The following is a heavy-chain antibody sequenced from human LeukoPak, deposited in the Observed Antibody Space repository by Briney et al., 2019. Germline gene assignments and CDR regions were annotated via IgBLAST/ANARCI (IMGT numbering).Heavy chain of an antibody. CDR3: ATGVSYGVSFDY. CDR2: FDPEDGET. D-gene: IGHD4-17*01. J-gene: IGHJ4*02. CDR1: GYTLTELS. Sequence: GASVKVSCKVSGYTLTELSMHWVRQAPGKGLEWMGGFDPEDGETIYAQKFQGRVTMTEDTSTDTAYMELSSLRSEDTAVYYCATGVSYGVSFDYWGQGTLVTVSS. V-gene: IGHV1-24*01.